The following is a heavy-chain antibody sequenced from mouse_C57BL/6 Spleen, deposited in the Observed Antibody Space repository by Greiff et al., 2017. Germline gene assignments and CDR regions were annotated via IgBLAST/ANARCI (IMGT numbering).Heavy chain of an antibody. CDR3: TRRIGDYYGSSYGAWFAY. J-gene: IGHJ3*01. Sequence: VQGVESGAELVRPGASVTLSCKASGYTFTDYEMHWVKQTPVHGLEWIGAIDPETGGTAYNQKFKGKAILTADKSSSTAYMELRSLTSEDSAVYYCTRRIGDYYGSSYGAWFAYWGQGTLVTVSA. CDR1: GYTFTDYE. V-gene: IGHV1-15*01. CDR2: IDPETGGT. D-gene: IGHD1-1*01.